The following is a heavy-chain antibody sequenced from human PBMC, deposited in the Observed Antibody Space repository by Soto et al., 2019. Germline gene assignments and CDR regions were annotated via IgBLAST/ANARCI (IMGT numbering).Heavy chain of an antibody. CDR2: IYTNGNT. CDR1: GSSISSYY. J-gene: IGHJ6*02. CDR3: ARDNMVSKGYGMDV. Sequence: QVQLQESGPGLVKPSETLSLTCTVSGSSISSYYLSWIRQPAGKGLEWIGRIYTNGNTNYNPSLKSRLTMSVNTSKNQFSLKLRSVTAADTALYYCARDNMVSKGYGMDVWGQGTTVTVSS. V-gene: IGHV4-4*07. D-gene: IGHD2-8*01.